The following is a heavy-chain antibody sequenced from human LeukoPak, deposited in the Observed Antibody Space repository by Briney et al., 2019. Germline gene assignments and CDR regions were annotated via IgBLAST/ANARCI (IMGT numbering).Heavy chain of an antibody. CDR2: IYYSGST. D-gene: IGHD6-6*01. J-gene: IGHJ5*02. V-gene: IGHV4-39*07. CDR1: GGSISSSSYY. Sequence: SETLSLTCTVSGGSISSSSYYWGWIRQPPGKGLEWIGSIYYSGSTYYNPSLKSRVTISVDTSKNQFSLKLSSVTAADTAVYYCARDLSIAALNWLDPWGQGTLVTVSS. CDR3: ARDLSIAALNWLDP.